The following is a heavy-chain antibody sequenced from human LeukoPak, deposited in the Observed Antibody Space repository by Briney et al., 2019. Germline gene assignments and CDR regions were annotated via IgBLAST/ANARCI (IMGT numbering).Heavy chain of an antibody. Sequence: SETLSLTSTVYGGSISSYYWSWIRPPPGQGLEWIGYIDYSGSTYYNPFLNGRVTISVDTSKNQFSLKLTSVTAADTAVYYCARTRTVYQYYYYMDVWGKGTTVTVAS. CDR1: GGSISSYY. V-gene: IGHV4-59*01. D-gene: IGHD2-2*01. CDR3: ARTRTVYQYYYYMDV. CDR2: IDYSGST. J-gene: IGHJ6*03.